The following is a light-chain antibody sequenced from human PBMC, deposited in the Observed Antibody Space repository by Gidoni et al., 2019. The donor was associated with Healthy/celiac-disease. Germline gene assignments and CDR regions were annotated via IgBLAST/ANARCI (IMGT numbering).Light chain of an antibody. V-gene: IGKV1-39*01. J-gene: IGKJ1*01. Sequence: DIQMTQSPSSLSASVGDRVTITCRAIQSISSYLNWYQQKPGKAPKLLIYAASSLQSWVPSRFSGSGSWTDFTLTISSLQPEDFATYYCQQSYSTPPTFGQGTKVEIK. CDR1: QSISSY. CDR2: AAS. CDR3: QQSYSTPPT.